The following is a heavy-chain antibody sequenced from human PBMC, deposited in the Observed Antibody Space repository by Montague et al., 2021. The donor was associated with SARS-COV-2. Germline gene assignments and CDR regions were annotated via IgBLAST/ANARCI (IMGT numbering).Heavy chain of an antibody. V-gene: IGHV4-34*01. D-gene: IGHD3-22*01. CDR1: GGSFSGYY. J-gene: IGHJ5*02. Sequence: SETLSLTCAVYGGSFSGYYWSWIRQPPGKGLEWIGETNHSGSTNYNPSLKSRVTISVDTSKNQFSLKLSSVTAADTAVYYCARGPRITMIVVVITDIWFDPWGQGTLVTVSS. CDR3: ARGPRITMIVVVITDIWFDP. CDR2: TNHSGST.